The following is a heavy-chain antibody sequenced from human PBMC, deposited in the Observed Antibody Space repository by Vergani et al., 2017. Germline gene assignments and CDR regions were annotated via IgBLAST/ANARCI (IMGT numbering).Heavy chain of an antibody. J-gene: IGHJ4*02. Sequence: EVQLVESGGGLVQPGGSLRLSCAASGFTFSSYWMSWVRQAPGKGLEWVANIKQDGSEKYYVDSVKGRFTISRDNAKNSLYLQMNSLRAEDTAVYYCARDAYCSSTSCSGMFDYWGQGTQVTVSS. CDR2: IKQDGSEK. CDR3: ARDAYCSSTSCSGMFDY. V-gene: IGHV3-7*01. CDR1: GFTFSSYW. D-gene: IGHD2-2*01.